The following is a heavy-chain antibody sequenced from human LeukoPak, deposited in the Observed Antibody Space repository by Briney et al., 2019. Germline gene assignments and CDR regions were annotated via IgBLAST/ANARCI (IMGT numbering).Heavy chain of an antibody. J-gene: IGHJ4*02. V-gene: IGHV3-30*03. CDR3: ARDASGYDKSGDY. CDR2: ISYDGSNK. D-gene: IGHD5-12*01. CDR1: GFTFSSYG. Sequence: GGSLRLSCAASGFTFSSYGMHWVRQAPGKGLEWVAVISYDGSNKYYADSVKGRFTISRDNSKNTLYLQMNSLRAEDTAVYYCARDASGYDKSGDYWGQGTLVTVSS.